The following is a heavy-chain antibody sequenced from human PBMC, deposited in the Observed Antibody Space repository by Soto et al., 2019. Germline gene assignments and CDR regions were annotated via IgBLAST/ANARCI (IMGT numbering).Heavy chain of an antibody. CDR2: ITSSGSSI. CDR1: GFTFSYYY. D-gene: IGHD6-6*01. Sequence: GASLRLSCAASGFTFSYYYMSWIRQAPGRGLEWVSYITSSGSSIYYADSVKGRFTISRDNAKNSLYLQMNSLRAEDTAVYYCARDKGQLVPADGYWGQGTLVTVSS. CDR3: ARDKGQLVPADGY. V-gene: IGHV3-11*01. J-gene: IGHJ4*02.